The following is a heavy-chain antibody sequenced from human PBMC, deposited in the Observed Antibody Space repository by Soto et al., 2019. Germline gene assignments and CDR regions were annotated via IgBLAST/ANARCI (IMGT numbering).Heavy chain of an antibody. V-gene: IGHV3-66*01. CDR1: GFTVSSNY. D-gene: IGHD5-18*01. Sequence: GGSLRLSCAASGFTVSSNYMSWVRQAPGKGLEWVSVIYSGGSTYYADSVKGRFTISRDNSKNTLYLQMNSLRAEDTAVYYCARDSLVPGYSYGNNWFDPWGQGTLVTVSS. J-gene: IGHJ5*02. CDR3: ARDSLVPGYSYGNNWFDP. CDR2: IYSGGST.